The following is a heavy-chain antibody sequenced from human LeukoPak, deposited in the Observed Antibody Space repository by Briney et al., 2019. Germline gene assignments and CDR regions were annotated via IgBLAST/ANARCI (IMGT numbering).Heavy chain of an antibody. CDR3: ARDQRTVGLAQSVDY. CDR2: IIPIFGIA. V-gene: IGHV1-69*04. CDR1: GGTFSSYA. J-gene: IGHJ4*02. D-gene: IGHD4-23*01. Sequence: SVKVSCKASGGTFSSYAISWVRQAPGQGLEWMGRIIPIFGIANYAQKFQGRVTITADKSTSTAYMELSSLRSEDTAVYCCARDQRTVGLAQSVDYWGQGTLVTVSS.